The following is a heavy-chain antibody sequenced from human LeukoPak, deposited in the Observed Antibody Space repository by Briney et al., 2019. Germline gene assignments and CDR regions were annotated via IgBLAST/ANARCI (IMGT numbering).Heavy chain of an antibody. CDR2: MNPNSGNT. V-gene: IGHV1-8*02. CDR3: ARIGLRGVIISRPLDY. D-gene: IGHD3-16*02. Sequence: ASVKVSCKASGYTFGSDDINWVRQATGQGLEWMGWMNPNSGNTGYAQKFQGRVTMTRNTSISTAYMELSSLRSEDTAVYYCARIGLRGVIISRPLDYWGQGTLVTVSS. CDR1: GYTFGSDD. J-gene: IGHJ4*02.